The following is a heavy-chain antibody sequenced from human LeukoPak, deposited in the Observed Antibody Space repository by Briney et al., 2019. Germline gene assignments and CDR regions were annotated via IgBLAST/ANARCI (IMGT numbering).Heavy chain of an antibody. V-gene: IGHV3-53*01. J-gene: IGHJ3*02. Sequence: QSGGSLRLSCAASGFTVSSNYMSWVRQAPGKGLEWVSVIYSGGSTYYAASVKGRFTISRDNSKNTLYLQMNSLRAEDTAVYYCARHTAMVTVHDAFDIWGQGTMVTVSS. D-gene: IGHD5-18*01. CDR2: IYSGGST. CDR1: GFTVSSNY. CDR3: ARHTAMVTVHDAFDI.